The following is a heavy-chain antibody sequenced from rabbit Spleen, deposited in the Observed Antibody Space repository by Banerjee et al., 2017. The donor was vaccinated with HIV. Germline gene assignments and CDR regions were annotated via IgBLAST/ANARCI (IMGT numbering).Heavy chain of an antibody. CDR3: ARDLDAHSGWNLYAFDL. V-gene: IGHV1S40*01. Sequence: QSLEESGGDLVKPGASLTLTCTASGFSFSTTYYMCWVRQAPGKGLEWIACIYTGDGSTDYASWAKGRFTISKTSSTTVTLQMTSLTAADTATYFCARDLDAHSGWNLYAFDLWGPGTLVTVS. CDR1: GFSFSTTYY. J-gene: IGHJ4*01. CDR2: IYTGDGST. D-gene: IGHD1-1*01.